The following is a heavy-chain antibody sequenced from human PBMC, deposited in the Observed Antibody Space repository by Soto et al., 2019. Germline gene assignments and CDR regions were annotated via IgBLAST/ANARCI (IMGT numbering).Heavy chain of an antibody. CDR3: ARVYSSGWFPN. CDR1: GFTFRSHW. V-gene: IGHV3-74*01. CDR2: INTDGSST. D-gene: IGHD6-19*01. Sequence: GGSLRLSCVASGFTFRSHWLHWVRHAPGKGLVWVSRINTDGSSTSYADSVKGRFTISRDNAKNTLYLQMNSLRVEDTAVYYCARVYSSGWFPNWGQGTLVTVSS. J-gene: IGHJ4*02.